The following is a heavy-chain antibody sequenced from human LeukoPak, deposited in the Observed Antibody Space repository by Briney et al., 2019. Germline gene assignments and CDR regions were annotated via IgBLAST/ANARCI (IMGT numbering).Heavy chain of an antibody. Sequence: ASVKVSCKASGYTFTGYYMHWVRQALGQGLEWMGWINPNSGGTNYAQKFQGRVTMTRDTSISTAYMELGRLRSDDTAVYYCARRGRLRYFDWLSYYFDYWGQGTLVTVSS. CDR1: GYTFTGYY. J-gene: IGHJ4*02. D-gene: IGHD3-9*01. CDR3: ARRGRLRYFDWLSYYFDY. CDR2: INPNSGGT. V-gene: IGHV1-2*02.